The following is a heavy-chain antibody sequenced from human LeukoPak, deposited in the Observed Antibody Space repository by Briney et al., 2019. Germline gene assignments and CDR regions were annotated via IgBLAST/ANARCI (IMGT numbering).Heavy chain of an antibody. CDR2: IYYSGST. D-gene: IGHD3-3*01. V-gene: IGHV4-59*01. J-gene: IGHJ4*02. Sequence: SETLSLTCTASGGSISSYYWSWIRQPPGKGLEWIGYIYYSGSTNYNPSLKSRVTISADTSKNQFSLKLSSVTAADTAVYYCARDTFWSGHFDYWGQGTLVTVSS. CDR1: GGSISSYY. CDR3: ARDTFWSGHFDY.